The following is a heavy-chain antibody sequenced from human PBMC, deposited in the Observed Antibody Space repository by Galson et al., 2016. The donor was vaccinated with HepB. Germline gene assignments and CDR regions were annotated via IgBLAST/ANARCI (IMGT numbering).Heavy chain of an antibody. CDR3: ARYSASGYFLYYFAMDV. J-gene: IGHJ6*02. CDR1: GFTFSNYA. CDR2: ISDSGTSL. Sequence: SLRLSCAASGFTFSNYAMSWVRQAPGKGLEWVSSISDSGTSLYYADSVKGRFTISRDNAKNSLYLQMNSLRAEDTALYYCARYSASGYFLYYFAMDVWGQGTTVTVSS. D-gene: IGHD3-22*01. V-gene: IGHV3-11*01.